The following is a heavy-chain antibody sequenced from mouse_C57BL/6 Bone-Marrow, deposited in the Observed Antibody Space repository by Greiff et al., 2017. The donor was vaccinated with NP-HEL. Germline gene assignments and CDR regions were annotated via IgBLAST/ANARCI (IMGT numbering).Heavy chain of an antibody. D-gene: IGHD2-3*01. CDR3: ARCGWLLRGYYAMDY. CDR1: GYTFTSYW. J-gene: IGHJ4*01. CDR2: IYPSDSET. V-gene: IGHV1-61*01. Sequence: QVQLQQPGAELVRPGSSVKLSCKASGYTFTSYWMDWVKQRPGQGLEWIGNIYPSDSETHYNQKFKDKATWTVDKSSSTASMQLSSLTSEDSAVYYCARCGWLLRGYYAMDYWGQGTSVTVSS.